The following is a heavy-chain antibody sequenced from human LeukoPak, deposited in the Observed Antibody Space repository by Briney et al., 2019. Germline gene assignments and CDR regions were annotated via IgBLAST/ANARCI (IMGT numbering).Heavy chain of an antibody. CDR1: GGSISSGGYY. J-gene: IGHJ4*02. V-gene: IGHV4-31*03. CDR3: ARRGSDILTGFYYFDY. CDR2: IYYSGST. Sequence: SQTLSLTCTVSGGSISSGGYYWSWIRQHPGKGLEWIGYIYYSGSTYYNPSLKSRVTISVDTSKNQFSLKLSSVTAADTAVYYCARRGSDILTGFYYFDYWGQGTLVTVSS. D-gene: IGHD3-9*01.